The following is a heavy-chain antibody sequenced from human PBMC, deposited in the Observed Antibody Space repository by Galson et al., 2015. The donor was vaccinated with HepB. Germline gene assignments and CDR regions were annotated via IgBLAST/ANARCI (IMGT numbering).Heavy chain of an antibody. CDR3: AKTLSRLDRTLVGGDYFDN. Sequence: SVKVSCKASGYTFTTYGINWVRQAPGQGPEWMGWINTNTGKPTYAQCFTGRFVFSFDTSVSTAYLQISSLKAEDTAVYYCAKTLSRLDRTLVGGDYFDNWGQGTLVTVSS. D-gene: IGHD3-16*01. CDR1: GYTFTTYG. CDR2: INTNTGKP. J-gene: IGHJ4*02. V-gene: IGHV7-4-1*02.